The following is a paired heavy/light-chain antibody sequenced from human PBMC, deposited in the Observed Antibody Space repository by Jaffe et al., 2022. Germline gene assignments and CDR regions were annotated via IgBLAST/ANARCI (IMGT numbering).Light chain of an antibody. J-gene: IGLJ7*01. CDR1: KLGDKY. Sequence: SYELTQPPSVSVSPGQTASITCSGDKLGDKYACWYQQKPGQSPVLVIYQDSKRPSGIPERFSGSNSGNTATLTISGTQAMDEADYYCQAWDSSIYAVFGGGTQLTVL. V-gene: IGLV3-1*01. CDR2: QDS. CDR3: QAWDSSIYAV.
Heavy chain of an antibody. CDR3: ARDKIGMAVAGPTERWFDP. V-gene: IGHV4-4*02. D-gene: IGHD6-19*01. Sequence: QVQLQESGPGLVKPSGTLSLTCAVSGGSISSSNWWSWVRQPPGKGLEWIGEIYHSGSTNYNPSLKSRVTISVDKSKNQFSLKLSSVTAADTAVYYCARDKIGMAVAGPTERWFDPWGQGTLVTVSS. J-gene: IGHJ5*02. CDR2: IYHSGST. CDR1: GGSISSSNW.